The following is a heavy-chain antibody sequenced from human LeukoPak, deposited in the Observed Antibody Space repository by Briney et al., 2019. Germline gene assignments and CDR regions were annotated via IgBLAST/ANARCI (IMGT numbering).Heavy chain of an antibody. J-gene: IGHJ6*02. CDR1: GFTFSSYA. D-gene: IGHD6-13*01. V-gene: IGHV3-23*01. CDR3: ANYHSSSWRISSYYGMDV. CDR2: ISGSGGST. Sequence: GGSLRLSCAASGFTFSSYAMSWVRQAPGKGLEWVSAISGSGGSTYYADSVKGRFTISRDKSKNTLYLQMNSLRAEDTAVYYCANYHSSSWRISSYYGMDVWGQGTTVTVSS.